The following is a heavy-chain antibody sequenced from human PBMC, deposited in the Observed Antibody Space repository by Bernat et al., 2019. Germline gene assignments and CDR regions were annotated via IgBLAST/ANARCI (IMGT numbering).Heavy chain of an antibody. V-gene: IGHV3-33*01. Sequence: QVQLVESGGGVVQPGRSLRLSCAASGFTFSTYGMHWVRQAPGKGLEWVAIIWYDGSNTYYADSVKGRFTISRENAKNSLYLQMNSLRAGDTAVYYCARGGSGAFDYWGQGTLVTVSS. CDR2: IWYDGSNT. D-gene: IGHD3-10*01. CDR1: GFTFSTYG. J-gene: IGHJ4*02. CDR3: ARGGSGAFDY.